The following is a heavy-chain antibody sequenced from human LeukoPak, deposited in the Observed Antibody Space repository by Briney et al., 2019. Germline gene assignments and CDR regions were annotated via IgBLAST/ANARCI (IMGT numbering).Heavy chain of an antibody. V-gene: IGHV4-59*12. Sequence: PSEALSLTCTVSGGSISSYYWSWIRQPPGKGLEWIGYIYYSGSTYYDPSLKSRVTISVDTSKNQFSLKLSSVTAADTAVYYCARVSGIAVAGHFDYWGQGTLVTVSS. CDR1: GGSISSYY. D-gene: IGHD6-19*01. CDR2: IYYSGST. CDR3: ARVSGIAVAGHFDY. J-gene: IGHJ4*02.